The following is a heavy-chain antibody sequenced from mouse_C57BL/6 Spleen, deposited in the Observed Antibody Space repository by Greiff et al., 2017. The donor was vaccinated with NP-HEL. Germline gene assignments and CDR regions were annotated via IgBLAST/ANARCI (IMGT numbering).Heavy chain of an antibody. CDR1: GYAFTNYL. D-gene: IGHD3-2*02. V-gene: IGHV1-54*01. CDR2: INPGSGGT. J-gene: IGHJ3*01. Sequence: VKLMVSGAELVRPGTSVKVSCKASGYAFTNYLIEWVKQRPGQGLEWIGVINPGSGGTNYNEKFKGKATLTADKSSSTAYMQLSSLTSEDSAVYFCARPGGGSSGYAYWGQGTLVTVSA. CDR3: ARPGGGSSGYAY.